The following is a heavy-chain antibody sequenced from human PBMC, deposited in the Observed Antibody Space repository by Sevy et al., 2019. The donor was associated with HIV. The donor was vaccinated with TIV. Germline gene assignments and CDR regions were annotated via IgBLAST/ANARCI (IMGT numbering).Heavy chain of an antibody. D-gene: IGHD1-26*01. CDR2: ISFDGSTT. V-gene: IGHV3-74*01. CDR1: GFSFRNYW. Sequence: GGSLRLSCAASGFSFRNYWMHWVRQAPGKGLVWVSCISFDGSTTTYADSVKGRFTISRDNAKNTLYLQMNSLRAEDTAVYYCAREVGRGHDYWGQGTLVTVSS. CDR3: AREVGRGHDY. J-gene: IGHJ4*02.